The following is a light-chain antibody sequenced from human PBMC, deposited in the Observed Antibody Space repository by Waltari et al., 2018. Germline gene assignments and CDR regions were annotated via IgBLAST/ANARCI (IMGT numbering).Light chain of an antibody. V-gene: IGLV2-18*02. Sequence: QSALTQPPSVSGSPGQSVTISCTVTSTNVGSSNRVSWYQQPPGTAPKLMIYEVSNRPSGVPDRFSGSKSGNTASLTISGLQPEDEADYYCNSFTTSTTWVFGGGTRVTVL. CDR3: NSFTTSTTWV. CDR2: EVS. CDR1: STNVGSSNR. J-gene: IGLJ3*02.